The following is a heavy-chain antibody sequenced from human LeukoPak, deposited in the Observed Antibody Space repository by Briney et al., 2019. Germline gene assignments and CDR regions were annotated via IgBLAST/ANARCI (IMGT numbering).Heavy chain of an antibody. D-gene: IGHD6-13*01. V-gene: IGHV4-34*01. CDR1: GGSFSGYY. CDR3: ARFFAGYSSSWLLTHTKGAFDI. J-gene: IGHJ3*02. Sequence: SETLSLTRAVYGGSFSGYYWSWIRQPPGKGLEWIGEINHSGSTNYNPSLKSRVTISVDTSKNQFSLKLSSVTAADTAVYYCARFFAGYSSSWLLTHTKGAFDIWGQGTMVTVSS. CDR2: INHSGST.